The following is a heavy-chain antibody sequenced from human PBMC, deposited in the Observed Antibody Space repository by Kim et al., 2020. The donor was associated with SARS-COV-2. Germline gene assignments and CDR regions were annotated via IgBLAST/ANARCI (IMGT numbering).Heavy chain of an antibody. CDR1: GYTFTGYY. Sequence: ASVKVSCKASGYTFTGYYMHWVRQAPGQGLEWMGRINPNSGGTNYAQKFQGRVTMTRDTSISTAYMELSRLRSDDTAVYYCARGTGFLEWLLPDYYGMDVWGQGTTVTVSS. J-gene: IGHJ6*02. V-gene: IGHV1-2*06. CDR3: ARGTGFLEWLLPDYYGMDV. CDR2: INPNSGGT. D-gene: IGHD3-3*01.